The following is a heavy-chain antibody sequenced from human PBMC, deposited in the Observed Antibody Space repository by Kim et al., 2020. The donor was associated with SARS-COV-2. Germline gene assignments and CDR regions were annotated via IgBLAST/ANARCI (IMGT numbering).Heavy chain of an antibody. V-gene: IGHV1-2*02. Sequence: AQTFQGRVTLNRDTYFSTAYMELSRLGSDDTAVYYCARDRSGWYFDFDYWGQGTLVTVSS. CDR3: ARDRSGWYFDFDY. J-gene: IGHJ4*02. D-gene: IGHD6-19*01.